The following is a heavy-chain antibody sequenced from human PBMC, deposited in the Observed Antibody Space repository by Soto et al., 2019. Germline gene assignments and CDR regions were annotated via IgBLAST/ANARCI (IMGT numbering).Heavy chain of an antibody. CDR3: ARGRDFGSYYFDY. CDR2: IYYSGST. D-gene: IGHD4-17*01. V-gene: IGHV4-59*01. CDR1: AGSISSYY. Sequence: QVQLQESGPGLVKPSETLSLTCTVSAGSISSYYWSWIRQPPGEGLEWIGYIYYSGSTNYNPSLKSRVTISVDTSKNQFSLELSSVTAADTAVYYCARGRDFGSYYFDYWGQGTLVTVSS. J-gene: IGHJ4*02.